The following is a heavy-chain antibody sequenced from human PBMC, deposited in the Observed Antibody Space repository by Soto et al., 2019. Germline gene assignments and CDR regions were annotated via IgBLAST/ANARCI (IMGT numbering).Heavy chain of an antibody. D-gene: IGHD3-10*01. CDR3: ARNMDYYYGPGSGNGHGF. J-gene: IGHJ6*02. Sequence: QVQLVQSGAEVKEPGDSVRVSCEASGYTFTAYYIHWVRQAPGQGLERMGWINTKFGDTTYAQDFQGRVSMTRDMSISTVYMELSRLTSGDTAIYYCARNMDYYYGPGSGNGHGFWGQGTTVTVFS. CDR2: INTKFGDT. V-gene: IGHV1-2*02. CDR1: GYTFTAYY.